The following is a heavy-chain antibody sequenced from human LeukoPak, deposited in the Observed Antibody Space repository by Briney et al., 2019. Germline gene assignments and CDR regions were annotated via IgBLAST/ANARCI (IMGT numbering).Heavy chain of an antibody. Sequence: GGSLRLSCAASGFTFSSYSMNWVRQAPGKGLEWVSAISGSGGSTYYADSVKGRFTISRDNSKNTLYLQMNSLRAEDTAVYYCAKEVTYEWFGADAFDIWGQGTMVTVSS. V-gene: IGHV3-23*01. CDR2: ISGSGGST. CDR3: AKEVTYEWFGADAFDI. CDR1: GFTFSSYS. J-gene: IGHJ3*02. D-gene: IGHD3-10*01.